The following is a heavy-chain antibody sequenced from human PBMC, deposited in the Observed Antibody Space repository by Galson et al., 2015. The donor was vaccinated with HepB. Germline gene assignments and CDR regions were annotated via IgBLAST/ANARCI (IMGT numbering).Heavy chain of an antibody. D-gene: IGHD5-18*01. CDR2: ISSSSSYI. CDR3: ARESANTAMVQHCDY. V-gene: IGHV3-21*01. J-gene: IGHJ4*02. CDR1: GFTFGSYS. Sequence: SLRLSCAASGFTFGSYSMNWVRQAPGKGLEWVSSISSSSSYIYYADSVKGRFTISRDNAKNSLYLQMNSLRAEDTAVYYCARESANTAMVQHCDYWGQGTLVTVSS.